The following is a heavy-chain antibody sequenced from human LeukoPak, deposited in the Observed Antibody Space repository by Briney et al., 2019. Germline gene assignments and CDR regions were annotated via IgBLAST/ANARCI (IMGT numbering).Heavy chain of an antibody. CDR2: IYPGDCDT. J-gene: IGHJ4*02. CDR3: ARRGYSYGPGDY. Sequence: GEXLKISFKGSGYSFTTYWIGWVRPMPGKGVEGMGIIYPGDCDTRYSPSFQGQVTISADKSISTAYLQWSSLKASDTAMYYCARRGYSYGPGDYWGQGTLVTVSA. CDR1: GYSFTTYW. V-gene: IGHV5-51*01. D-gene: IGHD5-18*01.